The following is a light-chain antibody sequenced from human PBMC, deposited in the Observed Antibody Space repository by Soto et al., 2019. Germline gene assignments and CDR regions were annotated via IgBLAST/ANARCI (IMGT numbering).Light chain of an antibody. Sequence: EIVMTQSPATLSVSPEERATLSCRANQSVSSNLAWYQQKPGQAPRLLIYGASTRATGIPARFSGSGSGTEFTLTISSRQSEDFAVYYCQHYNNWPPMAFGQGTKVEIK. CDR3: QHYNNWPPMA. CDR2: GAS. J-gene: IGKJ1*01. CDR1: QSVSSN. V-gene: IGKV3-15*01.